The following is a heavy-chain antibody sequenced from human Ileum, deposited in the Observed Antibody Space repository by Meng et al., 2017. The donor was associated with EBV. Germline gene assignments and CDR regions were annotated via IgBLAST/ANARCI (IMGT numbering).Heavy chain of an antibody. D-gene: IGHD4-23*01. J-gene: IGHJ4*02. V-gene: IGHV4-30-2*01. Sequence: LQLQGSVSGLVKPSQTLSLTCAVSGGSISSGGHSWSWIRQPPGKGLEWIGDIQHSGSTYYNPSLKSRVTISVGRSRNQFSLKLSSVTAADTAVYYCARAHPVVYFFDYWGQGTLVTVSS. CDR1: GGSISSGGHS. CDR2: IQHSGST. CDR3: ARAHPVVYFFDY.